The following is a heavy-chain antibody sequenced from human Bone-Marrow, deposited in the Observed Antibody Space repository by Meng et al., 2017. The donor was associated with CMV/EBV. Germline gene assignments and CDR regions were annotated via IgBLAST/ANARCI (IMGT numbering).Heavy chain of an antibody. D-gene: IGHD2-2*01. V-gene: IGHV4-39*07. CDR2: INHSGST. J-gene: IGHJ4*02. CDR1: GGSVSSGSYY. CDR3: ASRRWRLYQLSH. Sequence: SETLSLTCTVSGGSVSSGSYYWSWIRQPPGKGLEWIGEINHSGSTNYNPSLKSRVTISVDTSKNQFSLKLSPVTAADTAVYYCASRRWRLYQLSHWGQGTLVTVSS.